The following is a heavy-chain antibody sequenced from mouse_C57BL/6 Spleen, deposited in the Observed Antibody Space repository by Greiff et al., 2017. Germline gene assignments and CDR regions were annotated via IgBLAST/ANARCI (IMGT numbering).Heavy chain of an antibody. J-gene: IGHJ2*01. CDR3: ARGRTIDY. V-gene: IGHV1-85*01. D-gene: IGHD1-3*01. CDR1: GYTFTSYD. CDR2: IYPRDGST. Sequence: VQLVESGPELVKPGASVKLSCKASGYTFTSYDINWVKQRPGQGLEWIGWIYPRDGSTKYNEKFKGKATLTVDTSSSTAYMELHSLTSEDSAVYFCARGRTIDYWGQGTTLTVSS.